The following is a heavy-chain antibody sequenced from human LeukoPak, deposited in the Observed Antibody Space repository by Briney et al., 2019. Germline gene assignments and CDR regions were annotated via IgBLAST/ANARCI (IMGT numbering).Heavy chain of an antibody. D-gene: IGHD2-8*01. Sequence: GGSLRLSCAASGFTFSDYYMSWIRQAPGKGMEWVSYISSSGSTIYYADSVKGRFTISRDNAKNSLYLQMNSLRAEDTAVYYCAKDLYCTNGVCYGLDYWGQGTLVTVSS. CDR1: GFTFSDYY. J-gene: IGHJ4*02. CDR3: AKDLYCTNGVCYGLDY. CDR2: ISSSGSTI. V-gene: IGHV3-11*01.